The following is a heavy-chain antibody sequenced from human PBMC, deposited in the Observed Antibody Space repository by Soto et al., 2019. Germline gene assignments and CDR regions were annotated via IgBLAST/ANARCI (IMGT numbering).Heavy chain of an antibody. CDR1: GASISSYF. V-gene: IGHV4-4*07. Sequence: ETLSLTCTVSGASISSYFWTWILQPAGKGLDWIGRISTSGTTNYNPSLKSRVTMSVDTSKNHFSLNLSSVTAADTAVYYCAREAGPDRWFDPWGQGTLVT. J-gene: IGHJ5*02. CDR2: ISTSGTT. CDR3: AREAGPDRWFDP. D-gene: IGHD6-19*01.